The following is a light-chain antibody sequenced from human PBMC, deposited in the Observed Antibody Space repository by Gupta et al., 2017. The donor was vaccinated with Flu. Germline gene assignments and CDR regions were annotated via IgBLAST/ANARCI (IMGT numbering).Light chain of an antibody. Sequence: PAIRSSPVEERVTPCCGARSSISSYLAWYQQKPGQAPRLLIYEASNRATGIPDRFSGSGSGTDFTLTISSLEPEDFAVYHCQQYSTSPWTFGQGTKVEIK. CDR3: QQYSTSPWT. CDR2: EAS. CDR1: SSISSY. V-gene: IGKV3-11*01. J-gene: IGKJ1*01.